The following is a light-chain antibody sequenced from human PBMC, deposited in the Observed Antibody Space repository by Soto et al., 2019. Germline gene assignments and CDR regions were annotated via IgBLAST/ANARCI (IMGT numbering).Light chain of an antibody. V-gene: IGKV1-39*01. CDR2: GAS. CDR3: QQSFSTPPLT. J-gene: IGKJ4*01. Sequence: DIQMTQSPSSLSASVGDRVTIAGRASQSISTYLNWYQQKPGKAPKLLIYGASSLQSGVPSRFSGSGSGADFNFTISSLQPEDFATYFCQQSFSTPPLTFGGGTKVDI. CDR1: QSISTY.